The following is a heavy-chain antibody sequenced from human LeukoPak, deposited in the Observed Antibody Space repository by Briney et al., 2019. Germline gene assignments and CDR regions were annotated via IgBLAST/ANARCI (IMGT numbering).Heavy chain of an antibody. Sequence: SVKVSCKASGGTFSSYAISWVRQAPGQGLEWMGGIIPIFGTANYAQKFQGRVTITTDESTSTAYMELSSLRSEDTAVYYCARGLRFLECHLIAYWGQGTLVTVSS. CDR3: ARGLRFLECHLIAY. CDR1: GGTFSSYA. V-gene: IGHV1-69*05. CDR2: IIPIFGTA. J-gene: IGHJ4*02. D-gene: IGHD3-3*01.